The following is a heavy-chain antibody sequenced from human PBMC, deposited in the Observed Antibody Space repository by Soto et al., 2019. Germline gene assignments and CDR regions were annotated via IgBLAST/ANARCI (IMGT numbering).Heavy chain of an antibody. D-gene: IGHD3-3*01. CDR1: GFTFSSYW. CDR3: ARDRVEDVLRFVEWLGTPYYYGMDV. Sequence: GGSLRLSCAASGFTFSSYWMHWVRQAPGKGLVWVSRINSDGSSTSYADSVKGRFTISRDNAKNTLYLQMNSLRAEDTAVYYCARDRVEDVLRFVEWLGTPYYYGMDVWGQGTTVTVSS. CDR2: INSDGSST. J-gene: IGHJ6*02. V-gene: IGHV3-74*01.